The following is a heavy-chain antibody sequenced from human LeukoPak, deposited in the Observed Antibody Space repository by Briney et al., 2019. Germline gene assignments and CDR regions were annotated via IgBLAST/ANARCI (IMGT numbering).Heavy chain of an antibody. Sequence: PGGSLRLSYAASGFTFSSYSMNWVRQAPGKGLEWVSYISSSSSTIYYADSVKGRFTISRDNARNSLYLQMNSLRAEDTAVYYCARDLGDYTVTNENYFDYWGQGTLVTVSS. CDR1: GFTFSSYS. V-gene: IGHV3-48*01. CDR3: ARDLGDYTVTNENYFDY. J-gene: IGHJ4*02. D-gene: IGHD4-17*01. CDR2: ISSSSSTI.